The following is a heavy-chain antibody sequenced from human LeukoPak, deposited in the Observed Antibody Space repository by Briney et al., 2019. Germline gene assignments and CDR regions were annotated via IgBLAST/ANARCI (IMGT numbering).Heavy chain of an antibody. V-gene: IGHV3-23*01. Sequence: GGSLRLSCAASGFTFNIYSMNWVRQAPGKGLEWVSVISGGGGTTDYADFVKGRFTISRDNAKNTLYLQMNSLRVEDTALYYCAKSGVDGTHYVDYWCQGNRVTVSS. CDR3: AKSGVDGTHYVDY. CDR2: ISGGGGTT. D-gene: IGHD6-19*01. J-gene: IGHJ4*02. CDR1: GFTFNIYS.